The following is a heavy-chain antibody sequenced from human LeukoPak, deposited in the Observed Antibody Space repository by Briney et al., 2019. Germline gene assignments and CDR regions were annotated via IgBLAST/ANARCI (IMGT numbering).Heavy chain of an antibody. CDR2: ISGSSNYI. D-gene: IGHD6-19*01. CDR3: AREPSGWYVDY. CDR1: GFTFSDRS. Sequence: RGSLRLSCATSGFTFSDRSINWVRQAPGKGLEWVAYISGSSNYINYADSVKGRFTISRDNAKTSVYLQMNSLRAEDTAVYYCAREPSGWYVDYWGQGTLITVSS. J-gene: IGHJ4*02. V-gene: IGHV3-21*01.